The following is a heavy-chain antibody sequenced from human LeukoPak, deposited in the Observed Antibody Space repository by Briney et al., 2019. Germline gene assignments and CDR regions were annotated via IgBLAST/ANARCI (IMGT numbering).Heavy chain of an antibody. CDR2: IWYDGSNK. V-gene: IGHV3-33*01. Sequence: PGRSLRLSCAASGFTFSSYGMHWVRQAPGKGLEWVAAIWYDGSNKYYAESVKGRFTISRDNSKNTLYLQMNSLRAEDTAVYYCARESAYCSRTSCHFDYWGQGTLVTVSS. CDR1: GFTFSSYG. J-gene: IGHJ4*02. D-gene: IGHD2-2*01. CDR3: ARESAYCSRTSCHFDY.